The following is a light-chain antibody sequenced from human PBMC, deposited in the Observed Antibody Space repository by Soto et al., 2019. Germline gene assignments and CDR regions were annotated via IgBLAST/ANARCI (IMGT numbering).Light chain of an antibody. Sequence: SYELTQPPSVSVAPGQTARITCGGNNIGSKNVHWYQQKPGQAPVLVVYDDSDRPSGIPERFSGSNSGNTATLTISWVEAGDEADYYCHVWDGSSDHVVFGGGTQLTVL. V-gene: IGLV3-21*02. J-gene: IGLJ2*01. CDR1: NIGSKN. CDR2: DDS. CDR3: HVWDGSSDHVV.